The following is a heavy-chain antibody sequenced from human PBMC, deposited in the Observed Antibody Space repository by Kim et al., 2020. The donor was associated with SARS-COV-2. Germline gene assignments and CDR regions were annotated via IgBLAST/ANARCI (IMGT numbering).Heavy chain of an antibody. CDR3: ARGGWFGVYYFDH. J-gene: IGHJ4*02. CDR1: GFPFSSFA. CDR2: VWYDGSKK. Sequence: GGSLRLSCVASGFPFSSFAMHWVRQAPGKGPEWVAAVWYDGSKKFYLDSVKGRFTISRDVSTNTVYLEMNSLRAEDTGVYYCARGGWFGVYYFDHWGLGTLVTVSS. V-gene: IGHV3-33*01. D-gene: IGHD3-10*01.